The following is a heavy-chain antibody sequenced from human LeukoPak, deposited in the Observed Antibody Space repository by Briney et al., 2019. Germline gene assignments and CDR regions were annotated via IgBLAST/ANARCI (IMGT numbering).Heavy chain of an antibody. CDR1: RYSFTTYW. V-gene: IGHV5-51*01. CDR3: ARMARYYGSGTTD. D-gene: IGHD3-10*01. CDR2: IYVGDSDT. J-gene: IGHJ4*02. Sequence: GESLKISCKIARYSFTTYWIGWVRQMPGYGLEWMGIIYVGDSDTTYSPSFQGQVTISADKSINTAYLQWSSLKASDTAMYYCARMARYYGSGTTDWGQGTLVTVSS.